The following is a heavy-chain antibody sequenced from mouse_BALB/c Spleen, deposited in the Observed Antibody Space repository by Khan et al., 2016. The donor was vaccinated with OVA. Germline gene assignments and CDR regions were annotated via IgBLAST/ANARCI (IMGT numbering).Heavy chain of an antibody. CDR1: GYSITSGYA. D-gene: IGHD1-1*01. CDR2: ISYSGVT. Sequence: EVQLQESGPGLVKPSQSLSLTCTVTGYSITSGYAWNWIRQFPGNKLEWMGYISYSGVTSYTPSLKSRISITRDTSKNQFFLQLNSGTTEDTATYYCARGNYYGYYFDYGGQGTTLTVSS. J-gene: IGHJ2*01. V-gene: IGHV3-2*02. CDR3: ARGNYYGYYFDY.